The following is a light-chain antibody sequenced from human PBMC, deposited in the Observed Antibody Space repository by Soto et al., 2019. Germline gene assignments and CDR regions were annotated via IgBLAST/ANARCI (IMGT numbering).Light chain of an antibody. V-gene: IGKV1-12*01. CDR3: QQANSYPWT. Sequence: DIPMTQSPSSVSASVGDSVTITCRASQGVSDWVAWYQQKPGEAPKLLIYGSSSLLSGVPSRFSGTMSGTYFTLTSSSLQPEDFATYYCQQANSYPWTFGQGTKVEIE. J-gene: IGKJ1*01. CDR1: QGVSDW. CDR2: GSS.